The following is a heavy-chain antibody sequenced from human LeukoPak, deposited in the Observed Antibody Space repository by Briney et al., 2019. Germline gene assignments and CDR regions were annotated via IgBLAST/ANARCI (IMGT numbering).Heavy chain of an antibody. V-gene: IGHV3-23*01. CDR2: ISGSGGGT. CDR3: TKDKYYEILTGYPNWFDP. Sequence: AGGSLRLSCAASGFTFSSYAMTWVRQAPGKGLEWVSAISGSGGGTDYADSVKGRFTISRDNSNNTLYLQMNSLGADDAAVYYCTKDKYYEILTGYPNWFDPWGQGTLVTVSS. J-gene: IGHJ5*02. CDR1: GFTFSSYA. D-gene: IGHD3-9*01.